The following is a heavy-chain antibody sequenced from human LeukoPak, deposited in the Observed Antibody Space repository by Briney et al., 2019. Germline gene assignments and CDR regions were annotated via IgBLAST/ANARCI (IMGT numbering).Heavy chain of an antibody. CDR1: GFTFSSYG. Sequence: GGSLRLSCAASGFTFSSYGMHWVRQAPGKGLEWVAFIRYDGSNKYYADSVKGRFTISRDNSKNTLYLQMNSLRAEDTAVYYCSLGYGDYSGEYYYYMDVWGKGATVTVSS. V-gene: IGHV3-30*02. CDR3: SLGYGDYSGEYYYYMDV. D-gene: IGHD4-17*01. J-gene: IGHJ6*03. CDR2: IRYDGSNK.